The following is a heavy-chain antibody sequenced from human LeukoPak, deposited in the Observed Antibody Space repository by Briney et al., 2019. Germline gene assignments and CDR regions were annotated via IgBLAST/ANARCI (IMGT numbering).Heavy chain of an antibody. CDR1: GFTFSSYA. D-gene: IGHD4-23*01. Sequence: GGSLRLSCAASGFTFSSYAMSWVRQAPGKGLEWVSAISGSGGSTYYADSVKGRFTISRDNSKNTLYLQMNSLRAEDTAVYYCAKDRDYSGNLYYYYGMDVWGQGTTVTVSS. V-gene: IGHV3-23*01. CDR3: AKDRDYSGNLYYYYGMDV. CDR2: ISGSGGST. J-gene: IGHJ6*02.